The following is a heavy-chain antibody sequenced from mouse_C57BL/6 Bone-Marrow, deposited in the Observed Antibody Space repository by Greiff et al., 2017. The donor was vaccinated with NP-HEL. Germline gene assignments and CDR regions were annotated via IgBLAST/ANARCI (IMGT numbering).Heavy chain of an antibody. CDR1: GYSITSGYY. Sequence: EVKLVESGPGLVKPSQSLSLTCSVTGYSITSGYYWNWIRQFPGNKLEWMGYISYDGSNNYNPSLKNRISITRDTSKNQFFLKLNSVTTEDTATYYCARAGGGSGYWFDYWGQGTTLTVSS. CDR2: ISYDGSN. V-gene: IGHV3-6*01. J-gene: IGHJ2*01. D-gene: IGHD3-2*02. CDR3: ARAGGGSGYWFDY.